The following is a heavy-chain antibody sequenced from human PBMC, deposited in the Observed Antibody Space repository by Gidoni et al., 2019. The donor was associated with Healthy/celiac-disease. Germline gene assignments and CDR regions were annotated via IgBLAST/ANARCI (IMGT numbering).Heavy chain of an antibody. J-gene: IGHJ3*02. CDR3: AKVPWSPVLLWFGESDSAFDI. D-gene: IGHD3-10*01. CDR1: GFTFSSYG. V-gene: IGHV3-30*18. Sequence: QVQLVESGGGVVQPGRSLRLSCAASGFTFSSYGFHWVRQAPGKGLEWVAVISYDGSNKYYADSVKGRFTISRDNSKNTLYLQMNSLRAEDTAVYYCAKVPWSPVLLWFGESDSAFDIWGQGTMVTVSS. CDR2: ISYDGSNK.